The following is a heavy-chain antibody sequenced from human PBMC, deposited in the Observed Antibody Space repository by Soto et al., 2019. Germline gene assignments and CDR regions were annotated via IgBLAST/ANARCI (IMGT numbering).Heavy chain of an antibody. CDR3: ASFRTYYYDSSGYYPDY. J-gene: IGHJ4*02. CDR1: GGSISSSSYY. Sequence: QLQLQESGPGLVKPSETLSLTCTVSGGSISSSSYYWGWIRQPPGKGLEWIGSIYYSGSTYYNPSLKSRVTISVDTSKNQFSLKLSSVTAADTAVYYCASFRTYYYDSSGYYPDYWGQGTLVTVSS. V-gene: IGHV4-39*01. D-gene: IGHD3-22*01. CDR2: IYYSGST.